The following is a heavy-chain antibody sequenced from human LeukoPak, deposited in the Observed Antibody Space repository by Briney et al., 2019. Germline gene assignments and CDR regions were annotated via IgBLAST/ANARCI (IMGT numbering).Heavy chain of an antibody. D-gene: IGHD1-26*01. V-gene: IGHV3-21*01. Sequence: GGSLRLSCAASGFSFTSYTINWVRQPPGRGLEWVSSISSTSKSIHYADSLKGRFTVSRDNAKNSLYLQMNNLRAEDTAVYYCARWGGTYYVVAFDIWGQGTTVTVSS. CDR1: GFSFTSYT. J-gene: IGHJ3*02. CDR3: ARWGGTYYVVAFDI. CDR2: ISSTSKSI.